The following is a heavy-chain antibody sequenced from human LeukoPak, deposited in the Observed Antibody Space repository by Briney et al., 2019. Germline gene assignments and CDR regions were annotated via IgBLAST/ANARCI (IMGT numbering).Heavy chain of an antibody. CDR3: AKGTRALLRLGYFDC. D-gene: IGHD1-26*01. J-gene: IGHJ4*02. V-gene: IGHV3-23*01. CDR1: GFTFSSYA. CDR2: ISGTGGNT. Sequence: GGSLRLSCAASGFTFSSYAMSWVRQAPGKGLEWVSAISGTGGNTYYADSVKGRFTISRDNSRHTLYLQMNSLRAEDTAVYYCAKGTRALLRLGYFDCWGQGTLVTVSS.